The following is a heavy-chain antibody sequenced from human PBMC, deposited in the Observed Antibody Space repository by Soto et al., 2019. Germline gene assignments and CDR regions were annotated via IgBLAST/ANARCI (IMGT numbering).Heavy chain of an antibody. Sequence: GGSLRLSCAASGFTFSSYSMNWVRQAPGKGLEWVSSISSSSSYIYYADSVKGRFTISRDNAKNSLYLQMNSLRAEDTAVYYCARDGGDYNAFDIWGQGTMVTV. J-gene: IGHJ3*02. D-gene: IGHD4-17*01. CDR1: GFTFSSYS. CDR3: ARDGGDYNAFDI. CDR2: ISSSSSYI. V-gene: IGHV3-21*01.